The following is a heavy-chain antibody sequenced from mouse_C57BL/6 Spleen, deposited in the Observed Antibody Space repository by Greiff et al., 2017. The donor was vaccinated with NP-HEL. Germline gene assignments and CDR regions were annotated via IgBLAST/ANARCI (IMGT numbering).Heavy chain of an antibody. CDR1: GFTFSDYG. CDR3: ARNYYGSSPLFDY. Sequence: EVQVVESGGGLVKPGGSLKLSCAASGFTFSDYGMHWVRQAPEKGLEWVAYISSGSSTIYYADTVKGRFTISRDNAKNTLFLQMTSMRSEDTAMYYCARNYYGSSPLFDYWGQGTTLTVSS. J-gene: IGHJ2*01. D-gene: IGHD1-1*01. V-gene: IGHV5-17*01. CDR2: ISSGSSTI.